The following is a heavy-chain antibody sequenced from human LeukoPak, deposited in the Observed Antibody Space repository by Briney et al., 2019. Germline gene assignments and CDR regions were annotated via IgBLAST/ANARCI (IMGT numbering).Heavy chain of an antibody. Sequence: SETLSLTCTVSGVSISSSSYDWGWIRQPPAKGLEWIGSIYYGGITYYNPSLKTRVTISVDTSKKQVSLKLPSVTAADAAVYYCARLGDYYDSSGYFDAFDIWGEGTMVTLSS. J-gene: IGHJ3*02. CDR3: ARLGDYYDSSGYFDAFDI. D-gene: IGHD3-22*01. CDR2: IYYGGIT. CDR1: GVSISSSSYD. V-gene: IGHV4-39*01.